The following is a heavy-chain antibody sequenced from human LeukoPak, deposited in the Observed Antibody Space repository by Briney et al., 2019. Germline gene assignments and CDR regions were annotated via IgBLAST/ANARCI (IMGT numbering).Heavy chain of an antibody. CDR2: ISPNSGGT. J-gene: IGHJ5*02. Sequence: ASVKVSCKASGYTFTGYYMHWVRQAPGQGLEWMGWISPNSGGTNYTQTFQGRVTMTRDTSISTAYMELSRLRSDDTAVYYGARVLMGIVVVPAAISNWFDPWGQGTLVTVSS. CDR3: ARVLMGIVVVPAAISNWFDP. CDR1: GYTFTGYY. D-gene: IGHD2-2*01. V-gene: IGHV1-2*02.